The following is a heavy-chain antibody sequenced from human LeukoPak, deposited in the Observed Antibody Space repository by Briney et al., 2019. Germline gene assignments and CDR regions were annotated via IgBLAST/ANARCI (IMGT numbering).Heavy chain of an antibody. D-gene: IGHD1-7*01. CDR2: IYYSGST. CDR3: ARDLELRGGFDY. J-gene: IGHJ4*02. V-gene: IGHV4-59*01. CDR1: GGSISSYY. Sequence: PSETLSLTCTVSGGSISSYYWSWIRQPPGKGLKWIGYIYYSGSTNYNPSLKSRVTISVDTSKNQFSLKLSSVTAADTAVYYCARDLELRGGFDYWGQGTLVTVSS.